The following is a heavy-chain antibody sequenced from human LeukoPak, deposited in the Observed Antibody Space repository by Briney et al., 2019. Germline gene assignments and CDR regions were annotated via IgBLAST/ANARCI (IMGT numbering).Heavy chain of an antibody. Sequence: GASVKVSCKASVYTFTGYYMHWVRQAPGHGLEWMGWINPNSGGTNYAQKFQGRVTMTRDTSISTAYMELSRLRSDDTAVYYCARADIVVVPAATPYYYYGMDVWGQGTTVTVSS. CDR1: VYTFTGYY. V-gene: IGHV1-2*02. J-gene: IGHJ6*02. CDR2: INPNSGGT. D-gene: IGHD2-2*02. CDR3: ARADIVVVPAATPYYYYGMDV.